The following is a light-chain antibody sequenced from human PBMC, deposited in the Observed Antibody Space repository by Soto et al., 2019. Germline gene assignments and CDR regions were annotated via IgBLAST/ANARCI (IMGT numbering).Light chain of an antibody. V-gene: IGLV2-14*01. CDR1: SSDVGDYNY. Sequence: QSVLTQPRSVSGSPGQSVTVSCIGTSSDVGDYNYVSWYQQHPGKAPKLMIYEVSNRPSGVSNRFSGSKSGNTASLTISGLQAEDEADYYCSSYTSSDVFGTGTKLTVL. CDR2: EVS. J-gene: IGLJ1*01. CDR3: SSYTSSDV.